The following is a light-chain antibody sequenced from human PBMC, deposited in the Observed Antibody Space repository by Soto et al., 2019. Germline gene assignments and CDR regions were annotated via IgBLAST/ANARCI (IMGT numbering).Light chain of an antibody. CDR1: QSVSSSY. V-gene: IGKV3-20*01. J-gene: IGKJ2*01. CDR2: GAS. Sequence: EIVLTQSPGTLSLSPGERATLSCRASQSVSSSYLAWYQQKPGQAPRLLIYGASSRATGIPDRFSGSGSGTDFTLTISRLEPEDFAVYYCQQYNTCGQGTKLEIK. CDR3: QQYNT.